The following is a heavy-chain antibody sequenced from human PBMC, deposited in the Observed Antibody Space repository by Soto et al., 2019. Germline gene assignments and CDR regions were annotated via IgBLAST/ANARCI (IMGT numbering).Heavy chain of an antibody. Sequence: SVKVSCKASGGTFSSYAISWVRQAPGQGLEWMGGIIPIFGTANYAQKFQGRVTITADESTSTAYMELRSLRSDDTAVYYCARDLGITIFGVGPRDYWGQGTLVTVSS. CDR2: IIPIFGTA. J-gene: IGHJ4*02. V-gene: IGHV1-69*13. CDR3: ARDLGITIFGVGPRDY. CDR1: GGTFSSYA. D-gene: IGHD3-3*01.